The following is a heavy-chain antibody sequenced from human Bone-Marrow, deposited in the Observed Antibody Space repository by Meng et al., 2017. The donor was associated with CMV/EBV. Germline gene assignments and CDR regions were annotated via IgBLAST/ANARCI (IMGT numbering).Heavy chain of an antibody. D-gene: IGHD1-14*01. CDR3: AKDLTGYFDY. V-gene: IGHV3-30*02. Sequence: GESLKISCAASGFTFSSYGMHWVRQAPGKGLEWVAFIRYDGSNKYYADSVKGRFTISRDNSKNTLYLQMNSLRAEDTAVYYCAKDLTGYFDYWGQGTLVNVSS. CDR1: GFTFSSYG. CDR2: IRYDGSNK. J-gene: IGHJ4*02.